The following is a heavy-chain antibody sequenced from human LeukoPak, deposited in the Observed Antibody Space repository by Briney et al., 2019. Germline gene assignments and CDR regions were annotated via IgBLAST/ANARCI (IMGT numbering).Heavy chain of an antibody. CDR3: AKGQFQWLEYFDY. Sequence: PGGSLRLSCAASGFTFSSYAMSWVRQAPGKGLEWVSAISGSGGGTYYADSVKGRFTISRDNSKNTLYLQMNSLRAEDTAVYYCAKGQFQWLEYFDYWGQGTLVTVSS. CDR2: ISGSGGGT. D-gene: IGHD6-19*01. J-gene: IGHJ4*02. CDR1: GFTFSSYA. V-gene: IGHV3-23*01.